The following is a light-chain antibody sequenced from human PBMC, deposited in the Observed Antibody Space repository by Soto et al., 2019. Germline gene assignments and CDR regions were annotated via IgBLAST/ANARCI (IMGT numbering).Light chain of an antibody. CDR1: QSVRSY. V-gene: IGKV3-20*01. J-gene: IGKJ2*01. CDR3: QHYGNSLLT. CDR2: GAS. Sequence: EIVLTQSPGTLSLSPGERATISCRASQSVRSYLAWYQQKPGQAPRLLISGASSRATGVPDRFGGSGSGTDFTLTITRLEPEDFAVYYCQHYGNSLLTFGQGTKVEI.